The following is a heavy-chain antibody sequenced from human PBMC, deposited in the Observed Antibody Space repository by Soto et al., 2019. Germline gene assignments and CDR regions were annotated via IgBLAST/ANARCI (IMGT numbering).Heavy chain of an antibody. Sequence: QVQLVQSGADVKEPGASVKVSCKASGYTFSDHYVQWVRQAPGQGLEWVAMINPADGTTRYAQMFRGRVTLTRDTSTSTGYMEMSSLRSDDPSVYYCARDGPHAWLDPWGQGTLVTVFS. CDR3: ARDGPHAWLDP. J-gene: IGHJ5*02. CDR2: INPADGTT. CDR1: GYTFSDHY. V-gene: IGHV1-46*01.